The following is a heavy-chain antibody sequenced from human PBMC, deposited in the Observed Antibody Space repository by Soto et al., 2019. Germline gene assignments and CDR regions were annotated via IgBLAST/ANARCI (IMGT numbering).Heavy chain of an antibody. CDR2: IYYSGST. V-gene: IGHV4-31*03. Sequence: SLSLTCTVSGGSISSGGYYWSWIRQHPGKGLEWIGYIYYSGSTHYNPSLKSRVTISVDTSKNQFSLKLSSVTAADTAVYYCARAEYDFWSGYSTGTYSFFDYWGQGTLVTVSS. J-gene: IGHJ4*02. D-gene: IGHD3-3*01. CDR1: GGSISSGGYY. CDR3: ARAEYDFWSGYSTGTYSFFDY.